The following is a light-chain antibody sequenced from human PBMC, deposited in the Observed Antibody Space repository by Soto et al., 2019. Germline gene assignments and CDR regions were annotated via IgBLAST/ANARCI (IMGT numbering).Light chain of an antibody. CDR1: QSGVSGF. Sequence: DIVLTQSPGTLSLSPGERATISCWSSQSGVSGFLAWYQQEPGQAPRLLISDATNRAPGIPDRFSGSGSGTDFSLTISRLEPEDFSIYSCQQYGTSPWTFGQGTRVE. J-gene: IGKJ1*01. V-gene: IGKV3-20*01. CDR3: QQYGTSPWT. CDR2: DAT.